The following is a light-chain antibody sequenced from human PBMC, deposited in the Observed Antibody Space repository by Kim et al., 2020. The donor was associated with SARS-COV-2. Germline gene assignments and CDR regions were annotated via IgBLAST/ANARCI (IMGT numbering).Light chain of an antibody. CDR2: GAS. Sequence: DIQMTQSPSSLSASVGDRVTITCRASQSISNYLNWYQQKAGNAPNLLIYGASSLQSGVPSRISGSGSGTDFTLTISSLQPEDFATYYCQQSYKIPFTFGQGTKLEI. CDR1: QSISNY. J-gene: IGKJ2*01. CDR3: QQSYKIPFT. V-gene: IGKV1-39*01.